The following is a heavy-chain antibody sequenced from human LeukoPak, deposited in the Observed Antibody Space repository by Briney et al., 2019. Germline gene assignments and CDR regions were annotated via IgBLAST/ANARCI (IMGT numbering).Heavy chain of an antibody. Sequence: GGSLRLSCVASGFSLSSYNMNWVRQAPGKGLEWVSYISISSSSIYYADSVKGRFTISRDNSKNTLYLQMNSLRAEDTAVYYCAKLPGRAADYWGQGTLVTVSS. CDR2: ISISSSSI. CDR1: GFSLSSYN. J-gene: IGHJ4*02. CDR3: AKLPGRAADY. V-gene: IGHV3-48*01.